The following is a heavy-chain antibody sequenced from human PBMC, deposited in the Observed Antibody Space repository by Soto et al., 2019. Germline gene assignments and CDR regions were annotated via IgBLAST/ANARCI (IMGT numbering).Heavy chain of an antibody. D-gene: IGHD2-15*01. CDR2: IYPGDSDT. V-gene: IGHV5-51*01. CDR3: ARPYCSGGSCYNDWFDP. J-gene: IGHJ5*02. CDR1: GYSFTSYW. Sequence: GESLKISCKGSGYSFTSYWIGWVRQMPGKGLEWMGIIYPGDSDTRYSPSFQGQVTISADKSISTAYLQWSSLKASDTAMYYCARPYCSGGSCYNDWFDPWGQGTLVTVSS.